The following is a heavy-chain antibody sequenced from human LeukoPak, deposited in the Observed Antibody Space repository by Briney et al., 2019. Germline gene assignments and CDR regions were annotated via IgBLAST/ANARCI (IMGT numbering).Heavy chain of an antibody. D-gene: IGHD6-19*01. CDR2: INHSGST. CDR3: ARGVPVAGLDF. V-gene: IGHV4-34*01. J-gene: IGHJ4*02. CDR1: GGSFSGYY. Sequence: KPSETLSLTCAVYGGSFSGYYWSWIRQPPGKGLEWIGEINHSGSTNYNPSLKSRVTISVDTSKNQFSLKLSSVTAADTAVYHCARGVPVAGLDFWGQGTLVTVSS.